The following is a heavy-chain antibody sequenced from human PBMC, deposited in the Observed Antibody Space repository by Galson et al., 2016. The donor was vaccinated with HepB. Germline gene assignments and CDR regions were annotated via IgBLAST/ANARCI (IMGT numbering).Heavy chain of an antibody. V-gene: IGHV5-51*01. J-gene: IGHJ4*02. CDR2: TYPRESDT. D-gene: IGHD6-19*01. Sequence: QSGAEVKKPGESLKISCETSGYTFTDYWIGWVCQLPGKGLEWMGITYPRESDTTYSPSFHGQVTISADKSNSTLYLHWSSLKASDTAMYYCARVMGQWLPYFWGQGTLVTVSS. CDR3: ARVMGQWLPYF. CDR1: GYTFTDYW.